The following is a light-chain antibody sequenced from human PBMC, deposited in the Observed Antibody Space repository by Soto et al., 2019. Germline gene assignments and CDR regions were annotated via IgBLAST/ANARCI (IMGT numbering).Light chain of an antibody. CDR1: LTIGDS. Sequence: DIQMTQSPSSLSASVGDRVTITCRASLTIGDSLSWFQQKAGKPPTLLIYGASTLQSGVPSRFSGSGSGTDFTLTISCLQSEDFATYYCQQYYSYPGTFGQGTKV. V-gene: IGKV1-16*01. J-gene: IGKJ1*01. CDR2: GAS. CDR3: QQYYSYPGT.